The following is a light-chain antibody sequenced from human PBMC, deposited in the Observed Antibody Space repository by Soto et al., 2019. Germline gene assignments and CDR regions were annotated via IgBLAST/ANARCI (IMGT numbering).Light chain of an antibody. V-gene: IGLV2-14*03. CDR3: TSYRRGHLAV. CDR2: DVN. Sequence: QSGLTKPASVSGSPGQSITVSCTGISSDVGGSNYVSWYQQHPGKAPRLIIFDVNNRPSGVSPRFSGSKSGNTASLTISGLPAEDEAHYFCTSYRRGHLAVFGPGTKVTVL. CDR1: SSDVGGSNY. J-gene: IGLJ1*01.